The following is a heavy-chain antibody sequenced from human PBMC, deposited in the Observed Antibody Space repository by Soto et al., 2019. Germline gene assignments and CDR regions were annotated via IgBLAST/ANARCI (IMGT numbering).Heavy chain of an antibody. CDR2: ISYDGSNK. V-gene: IGHV3-30*18. CDR3: AKSGYSTGLGY. J-gene: IGHJ4*02. CDR1: GFTFSSYG. Sequence: QVQLVESGGGVVQPGRSLRLSCAASGFTFSSYGMHWVRQAPGKGLEWVAVISYDGSNKYYADSVKGRFTISRDNSKNTLYLQMNSLRAEDTAVYYCAKSGYSTGLGYWGQGTLVIVSS. D-gene: IGHD6-25*01.